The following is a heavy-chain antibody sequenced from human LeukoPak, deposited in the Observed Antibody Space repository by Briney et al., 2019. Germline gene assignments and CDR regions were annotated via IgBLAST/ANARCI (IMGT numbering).Heavy chain of an antibody. J-gene: IGHJ4*02. Sequence: PGGSLRLSCAASGFTVNNNYMSWVRQAPGKGLEWVSIIYSGGSTYYADSVKGRFTISRDNSKNTLYLQMNSLRAEDTAVYYCARVRRDYGDYLFDYWGQGTLVTVSS. V-gene: IGHV3-66*01. D-gene: IGHD4-17*01. CDR2: IYSGGST. CDR3: ARVRRDYGDYLFDY. CDR1: GFTVNNNY.